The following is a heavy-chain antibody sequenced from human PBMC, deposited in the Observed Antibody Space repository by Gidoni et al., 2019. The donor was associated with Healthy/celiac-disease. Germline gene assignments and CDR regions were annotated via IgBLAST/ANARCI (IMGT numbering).Heavy chain of an antibody. D-gene: IGHD3-3*01. V-gene: IGHV4-59*01. J-gene: IGHJ3*02. Sequence: QVQLQESGPGLVKPSETLSLTCTVSGGSISSYYWSWIRQPPGKGLEWIGYIYYSGSTNYNPSLKSRVTISVDTSKNQFSLKLSSVTAADTAVYYCARGLAGVVITQWAFDIWGQGTMVTVSS. CDR1: GGSISSYY. CDR2: IYYSGST. CDR3: ARGLAGVVITQWAFDI.